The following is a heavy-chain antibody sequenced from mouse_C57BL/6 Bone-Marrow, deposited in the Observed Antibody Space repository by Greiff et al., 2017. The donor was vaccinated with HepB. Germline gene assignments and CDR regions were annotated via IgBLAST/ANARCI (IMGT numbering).Heavy chain of an antibody. CDR3: TRKGAMDY. Sequence: QVQLQQSGAELVRPGASVTLSCKASGYTFTDYEMHWVKQTPVQGLEWIGAIDPETGGTAHNQKFKGKAILTADKSSSTAYMELRSLTSEDSAVYYCTRKGAMDYWGQGTSVTVSS. J-gene: IGHJ4*01. CDR1: GYTFTDYE. V-gene: IGHV1-15*01. CDR2: IDPETGGT.